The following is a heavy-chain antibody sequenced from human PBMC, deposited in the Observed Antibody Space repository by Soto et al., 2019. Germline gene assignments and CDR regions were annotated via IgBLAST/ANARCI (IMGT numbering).Heavy chain of an antibody. D-gene: IGHD2-15*01. V-gene: IGHV4-39*01. CDR3: ARSSRYCSGGSCYRY. CDR2: IYYSGST. J-gene: IGHJ4*02. Sequence: SETLSLTCTVSGGSISSSSYYWGWIRQPPGKGLEWIGSIYYSGSTYYNPSLKSRVTISVDTSKNQSSLKLSSVTAADTAVYYCARSSRYCSGGSCYRYWGQGTLVTVSS. CDR1: GGSISSSSYY.